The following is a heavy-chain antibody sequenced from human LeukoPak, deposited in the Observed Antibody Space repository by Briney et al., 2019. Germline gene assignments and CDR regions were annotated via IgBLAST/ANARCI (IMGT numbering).Heavy chain of an antibody. Sequence: GGSLRLSCAASGFTFSSYDMHWVRQATGKGLEWVSAIGTAGDTYYPGSVKGRFTISRENAKNSLYLQMNSLRAGDTAVYYCARGSGTAMLDYWGRGTLVTVSS. CDR3: ARGSGTAMLDY. V-gene: IGHV3-13*04. CDR2: IGTAGDT. J-gene: IGHJ4*02. D-gene: IGHD5-18*01. CDR1: GFTFSSYD.